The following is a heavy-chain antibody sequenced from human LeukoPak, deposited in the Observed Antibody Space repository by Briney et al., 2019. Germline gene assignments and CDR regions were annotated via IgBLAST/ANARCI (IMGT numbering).Heavy chain of an antibody. CDR1: GFTFRNYW. D-gene: IGHD1-14*01. CDR2: VNNDGGGT. CDR3: ARGGPDHAFDI. Sequence: PGGSLRLSCVASGFTFRNYWIYWVRQAPGKGLVYVARVNNDGGGTIYTDSVKGRFTISRDNARNGAFLQMNSLRAEDTAMYYCARGGPDHAFDIWGQGTMVTVSS. V-gene: IGHV3-74*01. J-gene: IGHJ3*02.